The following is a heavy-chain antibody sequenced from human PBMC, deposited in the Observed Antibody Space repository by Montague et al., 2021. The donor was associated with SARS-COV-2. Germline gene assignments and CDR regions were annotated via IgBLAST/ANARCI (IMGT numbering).Heavy chain of an antibody. J-gene: IGHJ5*02. D-gene: IGHD1-26*01. CDR2: IYYSGTT. CDR1: GGSITTTGYY. Sequence: SETLSLTCTVSGGSITTTGYYWGWIRQPPGKGLEWIGSIYYSGTTDYNPSLQSRVTISVDTSKNQLSLKLSSVSAADTAMYYCARDVRFSNYEWWCDPWGQGTLVTVSS. CDR3: ARDVRFSNYEWWCDP. V-gene: IGHV4-39*07.